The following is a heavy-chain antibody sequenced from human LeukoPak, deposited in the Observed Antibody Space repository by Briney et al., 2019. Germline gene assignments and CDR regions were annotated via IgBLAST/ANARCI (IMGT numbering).Heavy chain of an antibody. CDR3: ERDRGRASVDY. J-gene: IGHJ4*02. CDR2: MKQDASEE. Sequence: GGSLRLSCAASGFTFAGYWTSWVRQAPGKGLEWVANMKQDASEEYYVDSVKGRFTISRDNAKNSLYLQMNSLRAEDTAVYYCERDRGRASVDYWGQGTLVTVSS. CDR1: GFTFAGYW. V-gene: IGHV3-7*01. D-gene: IGHD1-26*01.